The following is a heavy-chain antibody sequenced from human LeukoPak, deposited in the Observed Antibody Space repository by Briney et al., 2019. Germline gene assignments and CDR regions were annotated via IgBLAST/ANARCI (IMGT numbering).Heavy chain of an antibody. CDR3: ARAEQLWFSYYYYYYMDV. Sequence: ALVKVSCKASGYTFTGYYMHWVRQAPGQGLEWMGWINPNSGGTNYAQKFQGRVTMTRDTSISTAYMELSRLRSDDTAVYYCARAEQLWFSYYYYYYMDVWGKGTTVTVSS. CDR1: GYTFTGYY. D-gene: IGHD5-18*01. CDR2: INPNSGGT. V-gene: IGHV1-2*02. J-gene: IGHJ6*03.